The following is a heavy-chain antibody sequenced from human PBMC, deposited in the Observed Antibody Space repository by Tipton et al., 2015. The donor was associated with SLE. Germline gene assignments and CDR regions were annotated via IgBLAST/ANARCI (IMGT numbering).Heavy chain of an antibody. J-gene: IGHJ4*02. CDR1: GFTFSNYA. D-gene: IGHD5/OR15-5a*01. CDR3: AKASGGVYGTEYFDY. V-gene: IGHV3-23*01. Sequence: SLRLSCAASGFTFSNYAMNWVRQAPGKGLEWVSLVTGGGGGTYYSNSVKGRFTISRDNSKNTLYLQMNSLRPQDTAVYYCAKASGGVYGTEYFDYWGQGTLVTVSS. CDR2: VTGGGGGT.